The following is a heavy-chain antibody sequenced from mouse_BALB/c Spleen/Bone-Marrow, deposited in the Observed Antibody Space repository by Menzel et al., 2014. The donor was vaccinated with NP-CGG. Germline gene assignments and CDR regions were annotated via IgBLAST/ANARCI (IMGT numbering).Heavy chain of an antibody. CDR1: GFNIKDTY. D-gene: IGHD2-3*01. CDR2: IDPANGNT. V-gene: IGHV14-3*02. J-gene: IGHJ4*01. CDR3: ARGLLPSYYAMRH. Sequence: EVQLQQSGAELVKPGASVKLSCTASGFNIKDTYLHWVKQRSEQGLEWIRRIDPANGNTKYDPKFQGKATITADTSFNTAYLQISSLPSEDTPDYYCARGLLPSYYAMRHWAQGTSLTVPS.